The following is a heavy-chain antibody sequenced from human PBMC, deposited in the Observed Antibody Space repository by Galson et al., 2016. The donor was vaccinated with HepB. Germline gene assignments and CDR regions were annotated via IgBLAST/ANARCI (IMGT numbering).Heavy chain of an antibody. Sequence: SLRLSCAASGFRFSDHYMSWIRQVPGKGLKSIARISSVGGPTYYAESVRGRFPISRDDAKNSLYLQLNSLRAEDTAVYFCARDPDTASKVDVWGQGTSVIVSS. V-gene: IGHV3-11*01. J-gene: IGHJ6*02. CDR2: ISSVGGPT. CDR3: ARDPDTASKVDV. D-gene: IGHD5-18*01. CDR1: GFRFSDHY.